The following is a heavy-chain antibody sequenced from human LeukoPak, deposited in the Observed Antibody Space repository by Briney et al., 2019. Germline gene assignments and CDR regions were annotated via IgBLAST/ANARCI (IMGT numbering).Heavy chain of an antibody. V-gene: IGHV1-18*01. J-gene: IGHJ6*03. Sequence: ASVKVSCKASGYTFSSYGINWVRQAPGQGLEWMGWISAYNGNTNYAQKFQGRVTMTRNTSISTAYMELSSLRSEDTAVYYCARGVDTAMVWDPYYYYYMDVWGKGTTVTISS. CDR3: ARGVDTAMVWDPYYYYYMDV. CDR2: ISAYNGNT. CDR1: GYTFSSYG. D-gene: IGHD5-18*01.